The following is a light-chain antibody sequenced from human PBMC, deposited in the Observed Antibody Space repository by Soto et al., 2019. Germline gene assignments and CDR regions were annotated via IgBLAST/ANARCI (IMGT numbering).Light chain of an antibody. J-gene: IGKJ1*01. CDR2: SAS. Sequence: DIQMTQSPSSLSASVGDTVIISCRASQSISIYSNWYQQKPGTAPRLLIYSASIRQSGVPSRFSGSGSGTDFTLTTSGLQPGDFATYYCQQSFSTLWTFGQGTKVDIK. CDR3: QQSFSTLWT. V-gene: IGKV1-39*01. CDR1: QSISIY.